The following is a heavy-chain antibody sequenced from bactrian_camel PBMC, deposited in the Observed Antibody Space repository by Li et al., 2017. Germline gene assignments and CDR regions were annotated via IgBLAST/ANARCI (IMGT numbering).Heavy chain of an antibody. CDR3: AAGKTVRQERRTVRCNNVN. CDR2: IDSDGRT. CDR1: GYTYSRYC. D-gene: IGHD6*01. J-gene: IGHJ4*01. V-gene: IGHV3S26*01. Sequence: HVQLVESGGGSVQVGGSLTLSCEASGYTYSRYCMGWFRQAPGKVREGVASIDSDGRTSYKLSLKGRFTISKDSAENTVYLQMNSLKPEGTAMYYCAAGKTVRQERRTVRCNNVNWGQGTQVTVS.